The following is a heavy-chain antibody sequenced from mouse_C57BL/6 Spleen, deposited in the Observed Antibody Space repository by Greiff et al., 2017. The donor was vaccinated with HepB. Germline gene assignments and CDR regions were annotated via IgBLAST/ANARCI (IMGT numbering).Heavy chain of an antibody. CDR2: IDPSDSET. CDR1: GYTFTSYW. Sequence: QVQLQQPGAELVRPGSSVKLSCKASGYTFTSYWMHWVKQRPIQGLEWIGNIDPSDSETHYNQKFKDKATLTVDKSSSTAYMQLSSLTSEDSAVYYCARLITTDLYYYAMDYWGQGTSVTVSS. J-gene: IGHJ4*01. D-gene: IGHD2-4*01. V-gene: IGHV1-52*01. CDR3: ARLITTDLYYYAMDY.